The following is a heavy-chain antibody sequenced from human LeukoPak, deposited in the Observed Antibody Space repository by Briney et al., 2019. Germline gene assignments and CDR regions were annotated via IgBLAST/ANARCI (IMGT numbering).Heavy chain of an antibody. CDR1: GFTFSSYA. CDR2: ISGSGGST. D-gene: IGHD3-22*01. J-gene: IGHJ4*02. V-gene: IGHV3-23*01. Sequence: GGSLRLSYAASGFTFSSYAMSWVRQAPGKGLEWVSAISGSGGSTYYADSVEGRFTISRDNSKNTLYLQMNSLRAEDTAVYYCAKSMYYYDSSGYYFFGSYDYWGQGTLVTVSS. CDR3: AKSMYYYDSSGYYFFGSYDY.